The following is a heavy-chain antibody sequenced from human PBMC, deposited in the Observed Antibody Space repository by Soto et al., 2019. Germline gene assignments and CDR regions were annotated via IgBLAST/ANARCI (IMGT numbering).Heavy chain of an antibody. V-gene: IGHV3-30-3*01. J-gene: IGHJ6*02. CDR2: ISYDGSSK. CDR1: GFTFRSYA. CDR3: AATIAVFGVDV. Sequence: PGGSLRLSCAASGFTFRSYAIHWVRQAPGKGLEWVAVISYDGSSKYYADSVKGRFTISRDNSKNTLFLQMNSQRAEDTAVYYCAATIAVFGVDVWGQGTTVTVSS. D-gene: IGHD6-19*01.